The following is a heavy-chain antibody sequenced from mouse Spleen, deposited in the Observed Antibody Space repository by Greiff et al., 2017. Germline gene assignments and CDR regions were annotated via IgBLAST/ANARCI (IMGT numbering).Heavy chain of an antibody. J-gene: IGHJ1*01. Sequence: EVKLVESGGGLVKPGGSLKLSCAASGFTFSDYGMAWVRQAPGKGLEWVAFISNLAYSIYYADTVTGRFTISRENAKNTLYLEMSSLRSEDTAMYYCARPSSLLRPYWYFDVWGAGTTVTVSS. CDR2: ISNLAYSI. CDR1: GFTFSDYG. CDR3: ARPSSLLRPYWYFDV. D-gene: IGHD1-2*01. V-gene: IGHV5-15*01.